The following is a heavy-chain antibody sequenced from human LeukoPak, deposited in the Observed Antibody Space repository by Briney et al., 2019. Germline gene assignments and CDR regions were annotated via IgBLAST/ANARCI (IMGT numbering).Heavy chain of an antibody. CDR2: NSSTGSYT. D-gene: IGHD2-15*01. J-gene: IGHJ4*01. V-gene: IGHV3-11*03. CDR1: GFTFSDYY. Sequence: GGSLRLSCAASGFTFSDYYMTWIRQAPGKGLEWVSFNSSTGSYTGYVESVKGRFTITRDTAKNSLFLQMNSLSVEDTAVYFCATFPLGYCSYGSCGGNYWGHGTLVTVSS. CDR3: ATFPLGYCSYGSCGGNY.